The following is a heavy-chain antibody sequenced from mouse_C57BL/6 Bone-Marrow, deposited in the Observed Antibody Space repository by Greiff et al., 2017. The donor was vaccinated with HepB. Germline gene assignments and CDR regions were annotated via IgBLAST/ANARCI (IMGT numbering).Heavy chain of an antibody. Sequence: EVQRVESGPGLVKPSQSLSLTCSVTGYSITSGYYWNWIRQFPGNKLEWMGYISYDGSNNYNPSLKNRISITRDTSKNQFFLKLNSVTTEDTATYYCARDYYGSSYPFDYWGQGTTLTVSS. J-gene: IGHJ2*01. D-gene: IGHD1-1*01. V-gene: IGHV3-6*01. CDR1: GYSITSGYY. CDR2: ISYDGSN. CDR3: ARDYYGSSYPFDY.